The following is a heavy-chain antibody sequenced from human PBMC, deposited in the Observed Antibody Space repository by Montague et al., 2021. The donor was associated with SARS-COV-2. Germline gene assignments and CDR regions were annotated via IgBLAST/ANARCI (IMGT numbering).Heavy chain of an antibody. J-gene: IGHJ4*02. CDR1: GFTFSHSW. CDR2: IKSDESEK. Sequence: SLRLSCSASGFTFSHSWMNWVRQAPGKGLEWVANIKSDESEKSYVDSVEGRFTISRDNAKNSLYLQMNGLRVEDTAVYYCARGGFYCFDSWGQGTLVTVSS. V-gene: IGHV3-7*01. CDR3: ARGGFYCFDS. D-gene: IGHD5-12*01.